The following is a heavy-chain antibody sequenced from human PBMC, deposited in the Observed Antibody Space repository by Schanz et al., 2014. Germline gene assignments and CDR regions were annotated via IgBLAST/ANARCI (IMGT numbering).Heavy chain of an antibody. CDR1: EYSFTSYS. V-gene: IGHV1-3*04. CDR3: ARSAGRDFWSGYYTRFDY. D-gene: IGHD3-3*01. J-gene: IGHJ4*02. CDR2: INTGSGDT. Sequence: QVQVVQSGAELKKPGASVKVSCKSSEYSFTSYSMHWVRQAPGQRLEWMGGINTGSGDTKYSQNLQGRVTMTTDTSTSTVYMELRSLRSDDTDVYYCARSAGRDFWSGYYTRFDYGGQGTLVTVSS.